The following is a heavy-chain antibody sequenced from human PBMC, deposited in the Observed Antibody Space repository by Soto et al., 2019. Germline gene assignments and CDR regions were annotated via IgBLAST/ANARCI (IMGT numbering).Heavy chain of an antibody. D-gene: IGHD3-22*01. V-gene: IGHV4-59*01. J-gene: IGHJ5*01. Sequence: SSETLSLTCTVSGASITSYYCAWVRQPPGKGLEYIGYIYYSGTTNYNPSLKSRVTMSVDRSKNKFSLRLTSVTAADTAVYYCARDRYFYDSAGYYRTLDSWGQGILVTVSS. CDR3: ARDRYFYDSAGYYRTLDS. CDR2: IYYSGTT. CDR1: GASITSYY.